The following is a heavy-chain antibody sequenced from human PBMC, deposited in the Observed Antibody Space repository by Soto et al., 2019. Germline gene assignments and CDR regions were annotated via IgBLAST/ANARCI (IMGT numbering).Heavy chain of an antibody. CDR1: GGTFRSYA. Sequence: QVQLVQSGAEVKKPGSSVKVSCKASGGTFRSYAISWVRQAPGQGLEWMGGIIPIFGTADYAQKFQGRVTITADESTSTAYMELSSLRSEDTAVYYCASHSGSSPEGRYYYGMDVWGHGTMVTVSS. D-gene: IGHD1-26*01. J-gene: IGHJ6*02. V-gene: IGHV1-69*12. CDR2: IIPIFGTA. CDR3: ASHSGSSPEGRYYYGMDV.